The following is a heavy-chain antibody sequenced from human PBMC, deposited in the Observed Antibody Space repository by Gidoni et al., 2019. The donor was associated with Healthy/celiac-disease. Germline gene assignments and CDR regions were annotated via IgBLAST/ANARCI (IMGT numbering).Heavy chain of an antibody. CDR2: IKQDGSEK. J-gene: IGHJ3*02. V-gene: IGHV3-7*03. CDR1: GFTFSSYW. D-gene: IGHD3-10*01. CDR3: ARDSPMAYDAFDI. Sequence: EVQLVESGGGLVQPGGSLRLSCAASGFTFSSYWMSWVRQAPGKGLGWVANIKQDGSEKYYVDSVKGRFTISRDNAKNSLYLQMNSLRAEDTAVYYCARDSPMAYDAFDIWGQGTMVTVSS.